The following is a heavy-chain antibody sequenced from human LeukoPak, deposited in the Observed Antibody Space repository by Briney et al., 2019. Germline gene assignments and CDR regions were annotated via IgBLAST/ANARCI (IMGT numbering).Heavy chain of an antibody. CDR2: IYPGDSEA. Sequence: GESLKISCKGSGYSFTSYWIGWVRQMPGKGLEWMGIIYPGDSEARYSPSFQGQVTILADKSITTAYLQWSSLKASDTAMYYCARKDSSSWYYFDYWGQGTLVTVSS. D-gene: IGHD6-13*01. J-gene: IGHJ4*02. V-gene: IGHV5-51*01. CDR3: ARKDSSSWYYFDY. CDR1: GYSFTSYW.